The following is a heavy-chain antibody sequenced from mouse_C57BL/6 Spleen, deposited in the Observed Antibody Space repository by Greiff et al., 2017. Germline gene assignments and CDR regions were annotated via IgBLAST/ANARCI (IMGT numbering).Heavy chain of an antibody. CDR3: ARPTTVVGYAMDY. J-gene: IGHJ4*01. Sequence: EVQVVESGGGLVKPGGSLKLSCAASGFTFSDYGMHWVRQAPEKGLEWVAYISSGSSTIYYADTVKGRFTISRDNAKNTLFLQMTRLRSEDTAMYYCARPTTVVGYAMDYWGQGTSVTVSS. CDR1: GFTFSDYG. V-gene: IGHV5-17*01. D-gene: IGHD1-1*01. CDR2: ISSGSSTI.